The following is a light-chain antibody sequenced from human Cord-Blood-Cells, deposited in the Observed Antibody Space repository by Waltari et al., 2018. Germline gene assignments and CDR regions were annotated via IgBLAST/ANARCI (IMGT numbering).Light chain of an antibody. CDR3: QSYDSSLSAV. CDR2: GNS. Sequence: SVLTQPPSVSGAPGQRVTISCTGSSSTIGAGYDVHWYKQLPGTAPKLLIYGNSNRPSGVPDRFSGSKSGTSASLAITGLQAEDEADYYCQSYDSSLSAVFGTGTKVTVL. J-gene: IGLJ1*01. CDR1: SSTIGAGYD. V-gene: IGLV1-40*01.